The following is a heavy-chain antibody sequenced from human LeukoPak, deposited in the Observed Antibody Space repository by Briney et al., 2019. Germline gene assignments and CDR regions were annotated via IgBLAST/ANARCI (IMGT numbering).Heavy chain of an antibody. V-gene: IGHV1-69*04. J-gene: IGHJ6*02. CDR1: GGTFSSYA. D-gene: IGHD6-25*01. CDR3: ARVAAAAGCMDV. CDR2: IIPILGIA. Sequence: SVKVSRKASGGTFSSYAISWVRQAPGQGLEWMGRIIPILGIANYAQKFQGRVTITADKSTSTAYMELSSLRSEDTAVYYCARVAAAAGCMDVWGQGTTVTVSS.